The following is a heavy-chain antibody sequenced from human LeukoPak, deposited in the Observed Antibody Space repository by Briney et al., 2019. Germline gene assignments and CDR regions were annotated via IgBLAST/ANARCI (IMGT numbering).Heavy chain of an antibody. D-gene: IGHD3-22*01. CDR2: IFYGART. Sequence: SETLSLTCTVSGDSINSPNYYWGWLRQPPGKGLEWIGSIFYGARTSYSPSLKSRVSVSIDMSKNQFSLKLGSVTAADTAIYYCARYTSSYYYDFDLWGRGTLVTVSS. CDR1: GDSINSPNYY. CDR3: ARYTSSYYYDFDL. J-gene: IGHJ4*02. V-gene: IGHV4-39*01.